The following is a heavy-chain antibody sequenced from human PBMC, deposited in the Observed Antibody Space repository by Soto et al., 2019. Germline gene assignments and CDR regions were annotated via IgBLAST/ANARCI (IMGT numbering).Heavy chain of an antibody. Sequence: PGESLKISCKASGYIFTNYWIGWVRQMPGKGLDWMGIIYPGDSDTTYSPSFQGQVTFSADQSISAAYLQWSSLKASDTAMYYCARRSAYSGSGSYYPDSFDIWGQGTMVTVSS. D-gene: IGHD3-10*01. CDR2: IYPGDSDT. CDR1: GYIFTNYW. CDR3: ARRSAYSGSGSYYPDSFDI. V-gene: IGHV5-51*01. J-gene: IGHJ3*02.